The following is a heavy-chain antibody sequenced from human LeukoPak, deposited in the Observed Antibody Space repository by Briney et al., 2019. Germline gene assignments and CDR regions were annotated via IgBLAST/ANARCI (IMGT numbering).Heavy chain of an antibody. CDR3: ARDEQQLGDYFDY. CDR1: GFTFSSYS. Sequence: PGGSLRLSCAASGFTFSSYSMNWVRQAPGKGLEWVSSISSSSSYIYYADSVKGRFTISRDNAKNSPYLQMNSLRAEDTAVYYCARDEQQLGDYFDYWGQGTLVTVSS. CDR2: ISSSSSYI. V-gene: IGHV3-21*01. J-gene: IGHJ4*02. D-gene: IGHD6-13*01.